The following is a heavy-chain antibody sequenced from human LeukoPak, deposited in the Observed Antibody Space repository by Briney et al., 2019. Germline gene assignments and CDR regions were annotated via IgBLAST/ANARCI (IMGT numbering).Heavy chain of an antibody. CDR3: AGDSCGYLPFDY. CDR1: GGTFSSYA. D-gene: IGHD3-22*01. V-gene: IGHV1-69*01. CDR2: IIPIFGTA. J-gene: IGHJ4*02. Sequence: GSSVRVSCKASGGTFSSYAISWVRQAPGQGLEWMGGIIPIFGTANYAQKFQGRVTITADESTSTAYMELSSLRSEDTAVYYCAGDSCGYLPFDYWGQGTLVTVSS.